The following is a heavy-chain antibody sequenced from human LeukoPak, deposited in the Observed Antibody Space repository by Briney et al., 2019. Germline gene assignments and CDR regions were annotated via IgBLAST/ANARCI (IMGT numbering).Heavy chain of an antibody. CDR3: AKVRRSLRFLEWSPPNDAFDI. J-gene: IGHJ3*02. D-gene: IGHD3-3*01. CDR1: GFTFSSYA. CDR2: ISGSGGST. V-gene: IGHV3-23*01. Sequence: GGSLRLSCAASGFTFSSYAMSWVRQAPGKGLEWVSAISGSGGSTYYADSVKGRFTISRDNSKNTLYLQMNSLRAEDTAVYYCAKVRRSLRFLEWSPPNDAFDIWGQGTMVTVSS.